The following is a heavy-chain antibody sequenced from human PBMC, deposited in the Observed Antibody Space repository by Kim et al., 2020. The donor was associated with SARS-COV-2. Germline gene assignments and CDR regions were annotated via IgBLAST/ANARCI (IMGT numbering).Heavy chain of an antibody. J-gene: IGHJ2*01. D-gene: IGHD2-15*01. Sequence: GGSLRLSCAASGFTFSSYDMHWVRQATGKGLEWVSAIGTAGDTYYPGSVKGRFTISRENAKNSLYLQMNSLRAGDTAVYYCARVVVVAATRNLHWYFDLWGRGTLVTVSS. CDR1: GFTFSSYD. V-gene: IGHV3-13*01. CDR2: IGTAGDT. CDR3: ARVVVVAATRNLHWYFDL.